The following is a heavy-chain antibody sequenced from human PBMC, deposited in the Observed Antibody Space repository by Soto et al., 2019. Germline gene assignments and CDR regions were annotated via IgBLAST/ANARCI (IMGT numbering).Heavy chain of an antibody. D-gene: IGHD6-25*01. CDR3: ARGRAAYYFDY. V-gene: IGHV3-64*02. CDR1: RFSLSSYP. Sequence: CGSPRLGSAASRFSLSSYPMHWVRQVPGKGLEHVSSTSGDGRIMYYLDSVKGRFTISRDNSKNTLYLQMGSLRTEDMAVYYCARGRAAYYFDYWGQGALVTVSS. CDR2: TSGDGRIM. J-gene: IGHJ4*02.